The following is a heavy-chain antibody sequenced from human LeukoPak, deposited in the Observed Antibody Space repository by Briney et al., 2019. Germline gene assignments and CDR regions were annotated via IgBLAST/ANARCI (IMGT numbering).Heavy chain of an antibody. J-gene: IGHJ4*02. D-gene: IGHD6-6*01. CDR3: ARGRIAARSKIPYFDY. CDR1: GGSISSSSYY. Sequence: TPSETLSLTCTVSGGSISSSSYYWGWIRQPPGKGLEWIGSIYYSGSTYYNPSLKSRVTISVDTSKNQFSLKLSSVTAADTAVYYCARGRIAARSKIPYFDYWGQGTLVTVSS. CDR2: IYYSGST. V-gene: IGHV4-39*01.